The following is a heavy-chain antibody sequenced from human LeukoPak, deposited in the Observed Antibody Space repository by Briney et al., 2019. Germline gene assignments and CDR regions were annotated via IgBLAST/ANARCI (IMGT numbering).Heavy chain of an antibody. CDR3: AKPAVAGTIRNWFDP. J-gene: IGHJ5*02. D-gene: IGHD6-19*01. V-gene: IGHV3-23*01. Sequence: GGSLRLSCAASGFTFSSYAMSWVRQAPGKGLEWVSAISGSGGSTYYADSVKGRFTISRDNSKNTQYLQMNSLRAEDTAVYYCAKPAVAGTIRNWFDPWGQGTLVTVSS. CDR2: ISGSGGST. CDR1: GFTFSSYA.